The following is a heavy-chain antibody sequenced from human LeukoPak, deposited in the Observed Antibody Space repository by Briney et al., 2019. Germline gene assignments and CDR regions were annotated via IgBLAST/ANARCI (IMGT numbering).Heavy chain of an antibody. CDR2: IYYSGST. Sequence: SETLSITCTVSGGSISSSSYYWGWIRQPPGKGLEWIGSIYYSGSTYYNPSLKSRVTISVDTSKNQFSLKLSSVTAADTAVYYCARVHGSGSYPDYWGQGTLVTVSS. V-gene: IGHV4-39*07. D-gene: IGHD3-10*01. CDR3: ARVHGSGSYPDY. CDR1: GGSISSSSYY. J-gene: IGHJ4*02.